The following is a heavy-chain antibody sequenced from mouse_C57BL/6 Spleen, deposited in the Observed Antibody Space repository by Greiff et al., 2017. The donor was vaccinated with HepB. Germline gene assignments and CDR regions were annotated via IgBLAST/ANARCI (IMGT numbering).Heavy chain of an antibody. CDR2: ISDGGSYT. CDR3: ARVYYGNLYYFDY. J-gene: IGHJ2*01. Sequence: EVHLVESGGGLVKPGGSLKLSCAASGFTFSSYAMSWVRQTPEKRLEWVATISDGGSYTYYPDNVKGRFTISRDNAKNNLYLQMSHLKSEDTAMYYCARVYYGNLYYFDYWGQGTTLTVSS. CDR1: GFTFSSYA. D-gene: IGHD2-1*01. V-gene: IGHV5-4*01.